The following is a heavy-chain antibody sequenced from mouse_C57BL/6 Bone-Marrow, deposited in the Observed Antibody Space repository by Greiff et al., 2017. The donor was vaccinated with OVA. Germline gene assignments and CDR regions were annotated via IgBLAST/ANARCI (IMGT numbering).Heavy chain of an antibody. V-gene: IGHV1-61*01. CDR3: ARSDSFFMDY. CDR2: IYPSDSET. J-gene: IGHJ4*01. D-gene: IGHD3-3*01. CDR1: GYTFTSSW. Sequence: QLPQPGAELVRPGSSVKLSCKASGYTFTSSWVDWVKQRTGQGLEWIGNIYPSDSETHYNQKFKDKATLTVDKSSSTAYMQLSSLTSEDSAVYYCARSDSFFMDYWGQGTSVTVSS.